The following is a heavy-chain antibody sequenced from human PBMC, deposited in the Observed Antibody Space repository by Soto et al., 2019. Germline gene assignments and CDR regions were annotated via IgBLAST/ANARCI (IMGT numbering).Heavy chain of an antibody. CDR3: ARSGYSWLDYDNGMDV. V-gene: IGHV1-18*01. CDR2: ISAFNDNT. D-gene: IGHD5-18*01. CDR1: GYKFSEHG. J-gene: IGHJ6*02. Sequence: QVHLVQSGPEVKKPGASVKVSCEASGYKFSEHGITWVRQAPGQGPAWMGWISAFNDNTNYAQKFQGRVVMTRDTSTSTASMELKSLTYEDTAVYYCARSGYSWLDYDNGMDVWGQGTTVTVS.